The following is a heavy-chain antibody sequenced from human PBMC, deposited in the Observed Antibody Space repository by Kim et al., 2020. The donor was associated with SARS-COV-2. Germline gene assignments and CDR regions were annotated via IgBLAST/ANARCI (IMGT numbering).Heavy chain of an antibody. CDR3: SRCHHYPNDFFDY. CDR1: GGSIRPHY. Sequence: SETLSLTCSVSGGSIRPHYCNWIRQSPGGGLEWIGYIHYTGKTRSNPSLKSRFTISVDTSKNHFSLTLTSVTASDTSLYFCSRCHHYPNDFFDY. D-gene: IGHD1-1*01. V-gene: IGHV4-59*11. J-gene: IGHJ4*01. CDR2: IHYTGKT.